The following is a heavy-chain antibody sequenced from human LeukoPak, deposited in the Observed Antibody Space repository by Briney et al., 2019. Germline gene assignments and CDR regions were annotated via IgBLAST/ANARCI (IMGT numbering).Heavy chain of an antibody. Sequence: GGSLRLSCAVSGFTCSDYSMNWVRQAPGKGLEWVSYISSSGFTINYADSVKGRFTISRDNAKNSLYLQMNSLRAEDTAVYYCATVVFPAIEYWGQGTLVSVSS. V-gene: IGHV3-48*01. J-gene: IGHJ4*02. CDR3: ATVVFPAIEY. D-gene: IGHD2-2*01. CDR1: GFTCSDYS. CDR2: ISSSGFTI.